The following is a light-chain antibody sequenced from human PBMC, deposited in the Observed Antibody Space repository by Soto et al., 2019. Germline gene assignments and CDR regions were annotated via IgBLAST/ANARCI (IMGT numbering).Light chain of an antibody. CDR2: GAT. CDR3: QQSYNSAWT. Sequence: DIQMTQFPSSLSASVGDRVTTTCRSSQTIRVYLNWYQHRPGKAPTVLIYGATKLQSGVSPRFSASVSGTEYTLTINNLQPEDIATYFCQQSYNSAWTFGQGTRV. J-gene: IGKJ1*01. CDR1: QTIRVY. V-gene: IGKV1-39*01.